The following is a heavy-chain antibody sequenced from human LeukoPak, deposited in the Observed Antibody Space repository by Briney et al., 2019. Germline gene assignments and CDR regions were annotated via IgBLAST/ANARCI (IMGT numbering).Heavy chain of an antibody. CDR3: TTPGDSGWYNH. CDR2: ISRNGAHP. Sequence: PGGSLRLSCAATGFTFSNYAMSWVRQAPGKGLEWVSVISRNGAHPYYIDSVRDRFTVSRDNSKSIMYLQMNSLRAEDAALYYCTTPGDSGWYNHWGQGTLVTVSS. D-gene: IGHD6-19*01. J-gene: IGHJ4*02. CDR1: GFTFSNYA. V-gene: IGHV3-23*01.